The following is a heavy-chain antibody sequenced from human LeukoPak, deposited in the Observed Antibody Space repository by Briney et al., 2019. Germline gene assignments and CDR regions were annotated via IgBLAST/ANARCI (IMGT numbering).Heavy chain of an antibody. CDR2: IYNSGST. Sequence: GYIYNSGSTNYNPSLKSRVTISVDTSKNQFSLKLSSVTAADTAVYYCARHGYSNRFFDYWGQGTLVTVSS. V-gene: IGHV4-59*08. CDR3: ARHGYSNRFFDY. D-gene: IGHD5-18*01. J-gene: IGHJ4*02.